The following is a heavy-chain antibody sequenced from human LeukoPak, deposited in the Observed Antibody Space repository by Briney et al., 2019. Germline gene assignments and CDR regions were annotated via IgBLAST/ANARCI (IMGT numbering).Heavy chain of an antibody. D-gene: IGHD6-19*01. V-gene: IGHV4-4*07. Sequence: SETLSLTCTVSGGSISSYYWSWIRQPAGKGLEWIGRIYTRGTTSYNPSLNSRVTISVDTSKNQLSLKLTSVTDADTAVYYCARWDDSDWGFGNWGPGTLVTVSS. CDR2: IYTRGTT. CDR1: GGSISSYY. J-gene: IGHJ4*02. CDR3: ARWDDSDWGFGN.